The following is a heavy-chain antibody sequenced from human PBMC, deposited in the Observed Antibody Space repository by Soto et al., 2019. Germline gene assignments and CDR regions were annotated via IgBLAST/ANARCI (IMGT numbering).Heavy chain of an antibody. CDR1: GFTFSDYY. J-gene: IGHJ4*02. D-gene: IGHD2-21*01. CDR2: ISGSGNTL. CDR3: AAYSRGDSPH. Sequence: GGSLRLSCAAPGFTFSDYYMSWIRQAPGKGLEWVSYISGSGNTLYHADSVKGRFTISRDNAKNSLYLQMNSLRVEDTAVYYCAAYSRGDSPHWGQGTLVTVSS. V-gene: IGHV3-11*01.